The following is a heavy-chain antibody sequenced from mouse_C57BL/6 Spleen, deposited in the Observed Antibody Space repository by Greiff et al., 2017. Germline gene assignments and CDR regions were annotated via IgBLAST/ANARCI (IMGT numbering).Heavy chain of an antibody. CDR1: GYAFSSSW. CDR2: IYPGDGDT. Sequence: QVQLKESGPELVKPGASVKISCKASGYAFSSSWMNWVKQRPGKGLEWIGRIYPGDGDTNYNGKFKGKATLTADKSSSTAYMQLSSLTSEDSAVYFCAAYSNYAYFDYWGQGTTLTVSS. J-gene: IGHJ2*01. V-gene: IGHV1-82*01. CDR3: AAYSNYAYFDY. D-gene: IGHD2-5*01.